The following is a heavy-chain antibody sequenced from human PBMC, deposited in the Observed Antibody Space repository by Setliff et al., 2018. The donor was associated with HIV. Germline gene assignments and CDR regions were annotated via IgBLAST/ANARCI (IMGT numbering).Heavy chain of an antibody. CDR2: IIPIFGTA. CDR3: ARAGGSGSYYLTWYYGMDV. J-gene: IGHJ6*02. V-gene: IGHV1-69*05. Sequence: GASVKVSCKASGGTFSSYAISWVRQAPGQGLEWMGGIIPIFGTANYAQKFQGRVTITTDESTSTAYMELSSLRSEDTAVYYCARAGGSGSYYLTWYYGMDVWGQGTTVT. CDR1: GGTFSSYA. D-gene: IGHD3-10*01.